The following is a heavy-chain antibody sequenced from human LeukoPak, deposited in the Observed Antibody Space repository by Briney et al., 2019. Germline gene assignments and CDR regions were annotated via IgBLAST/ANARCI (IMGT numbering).Heavy chain of an antibody. CDR2: VYYSGST. V-gene: IGHV4-59*01. J-gene: IGHJ4*02. Sequence: SETLSLTCTVSDGSISSYYWSWIRQPPGKGLEWIGYVYYSGSTNYNPSLKSRVTISVDTSKNQLSLKLSSATAADTAVYYCARGSAADRLQRFDYWGQGTLSPSPQ. CDR3: ARGSAADRLQRFDY. CDR1: DGSISSYY. D-gene: IGHD6-25*01.